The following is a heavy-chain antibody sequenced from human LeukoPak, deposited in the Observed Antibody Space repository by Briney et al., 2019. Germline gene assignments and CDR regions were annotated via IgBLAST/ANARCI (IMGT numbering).Heavy chain of an antibody. CDR3: AIRYSGSYNDY. J-gene: IGHJ4*02. Sequence: GESLKISCRGSGYSYATHWIGWVRQLPGKGLEWMGIIYPGDSDIRYSPSFQGQVTISADKSISTAYLQWSSLKASDTAMYYCAIRYSGSYNDYWGQGTLVTVSS. CDR2: IYPGDSDI. D-gene: IGHD1-26*01. V-gene: IGHV5-51*01. CDR1: GYSYATHW.